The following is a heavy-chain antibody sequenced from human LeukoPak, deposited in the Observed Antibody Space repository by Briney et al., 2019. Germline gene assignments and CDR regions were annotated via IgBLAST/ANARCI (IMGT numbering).Heavy chain of an antibody. J-gene: IGHJ3*02. Sequence: SETLSLTCTVSGGSISSSSYYWGWIRQPPGKGLEWIGSIYYSGSAYYNPSLKSRVTISVDTSKNQFSLKLSSVTAADTAVYYCARPIIAAAGTHAFDIWGQGTMVTVSS. CDR1: GGSISSSSYY. V-gene: IGHV4-39*07. CDR2: IYYSGSA. D-gene: IGHD6-13*01. CDR3: ARPIIAAAGTHAFDI.